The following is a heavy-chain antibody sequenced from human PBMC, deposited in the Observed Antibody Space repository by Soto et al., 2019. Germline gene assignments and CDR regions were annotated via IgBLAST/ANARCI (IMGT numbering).Heavy chain of an antibody. CDR2: ISSSSIYI. Sequence: EVQLVESGGGLVKPGGSLRLSCAASGFTFSSYSMNWVRQAPGKGLEWVSSISSSSIYIYYADPVKGRFTISRDNAKNSLDLQMNSLRAEDTAVYYCARAGGINWGRSSYWGQGTLVTVS. CDR3: ARAGGINWGRSSY. V-gene: IGHV3-21*01. J-gene: IGHJ4*02. CDR1: GFTFSSYS. D-gene: IGHD7-27*01.